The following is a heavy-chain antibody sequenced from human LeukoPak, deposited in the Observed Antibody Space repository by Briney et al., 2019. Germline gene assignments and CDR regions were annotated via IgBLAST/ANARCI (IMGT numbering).Heavy chain of an antibody. CDR1: GFTFRNYA. D-gene: IGHD1/OR15-1a*01. V-gene: IGHV3-30*09. Sequence: GRSLRLSCAASGFTFRNYAMYWVRQAPGRGLEWAAVVSFDGNTTFYSDSVKGRFAISRDNSKNTLYLEMNSLRPEDTAVYYCARFRAATTRFDYWGQGTLVTVSS. CDR3: ARFRAATTRFDY. J-gene: IGHJ4*02. CDR2: VSFDGNTT.